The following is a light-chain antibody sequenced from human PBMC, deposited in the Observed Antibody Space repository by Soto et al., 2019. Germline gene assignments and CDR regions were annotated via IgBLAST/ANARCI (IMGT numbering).Light chain of an antibody. CDR3: QQRSNWPIT. Sequence: EIVLTQSPATLSLSPGERATLSSGPSQSVSSYLAWYQQKPGQAPRLLIYDASNRATGIPARFSGSGSGTDFTLTISSLEPEDFAVYYCQQRSNWPITFGQGTRLEIK. CDR1: QSVSSY. J-gene: IGKJ5*01. V-gene: IGKV3-11*01. CDR2: DAS.